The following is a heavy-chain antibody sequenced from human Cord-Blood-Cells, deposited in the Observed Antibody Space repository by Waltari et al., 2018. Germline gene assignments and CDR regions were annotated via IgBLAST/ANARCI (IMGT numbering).Heavy chain of an antibody. CDR3: ARLDSSGYYSY. J-gene: IGHJ4*02. D-gene: IGHD3-22*01. CDR1: GGSISSYY. V-gene: IGHV4-59*08. CDR2: IYYSGST. Sequence: QVQLQESGPGLVKPSETLSLTCTVSGGSISSYYCSWIRQPPGKGLEWIGYIYYSGSTNYNPSLKSRVTISVDTSKNQFSLKLSSVTAADTAVYYCARLDSSGYYSYWGQGTLVTVSS.